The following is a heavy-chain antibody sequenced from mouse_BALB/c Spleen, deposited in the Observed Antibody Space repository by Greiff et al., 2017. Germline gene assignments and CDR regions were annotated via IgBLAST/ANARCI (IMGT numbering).Heavy chain of an antibody. J-gene: IGHJ3*01. CDR1: GFNIKDTY. CDR2: IDPANGNT. Sequence: VHVKQSGAELVKPGASVKLSCTASGFNIKDTYMHWVKQRPEQGLEWIGRIDPANGNTKYDPKFQGKATITADTSSNTAYLQLSSLTSEDTAVYYCAHRYDETWFAYWGQGTLVTVSA. CDR3: AHRYDETWFAY. D-gene: IGHD2-14*01. V-gene: IGHV14-3*02.